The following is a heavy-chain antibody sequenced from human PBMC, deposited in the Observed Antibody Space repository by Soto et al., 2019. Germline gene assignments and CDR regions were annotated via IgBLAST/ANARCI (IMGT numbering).Heavy chain of an antibody. J-gene: IGHJ6*02. V-gene: IGHV1-69*01. Sequence: QVQLVQSGAEVKKPGSSVKVSCKASGGTFSSYAISWVRQAPGQGLEWMGGIIPISDTTNYAQKFQGRVTITADESTSTAYVELSSLRCEDTAVYYCARSQGCSTSLEIYYYYYYGMDVWGQGTTVTVSS. D-gene: IGHD2-2*01. CDR1: GGTFSSYA. CDR2: IIPISDTT. CDR3: ARSQGCSTSLEIYYYYYYGMDV.